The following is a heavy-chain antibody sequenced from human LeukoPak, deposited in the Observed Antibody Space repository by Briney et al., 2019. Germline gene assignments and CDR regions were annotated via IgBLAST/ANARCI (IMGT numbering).Heavy chain of an antibody. V-gene: IGHV4-59*01. Sequence: PSETLSLTCAVYGGSFSGYYWSWIRQPPGKGLEWIGYIYYSGSTNYNPSLKSRVTISVDTSKNQFSLKLSSVTAADTAVYYCARGIRFSYYYDSSGAFDIWGQGTMVTVSS. D-gene: IGHD3-22*01. CDR1: GGSFSGYY. CDR3: ARGIRFSYYYDSSGAFDI. J-gene: IGHJ3*02. CDR2: IYYSGST.